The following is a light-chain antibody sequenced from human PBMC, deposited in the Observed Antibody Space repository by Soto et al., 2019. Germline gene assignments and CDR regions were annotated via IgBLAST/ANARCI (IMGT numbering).Light chain of an antibody. J-gene: IGLJ1*01. Sequence: SYELTQPPSVSVAPGKTARITCGGNNIGSKSVHWYQQKPGLAPVLVVYYDSVRPSGIPERFSGSNSGNTATLTISRVEAGDEADYYCQVWDSSSDPFVFGTGTKVTVL. CDR3: QVWDSSSDPFV. CDR2: YDS. V-gene: IGLV3-21*04. CDR1: NIGSKS.